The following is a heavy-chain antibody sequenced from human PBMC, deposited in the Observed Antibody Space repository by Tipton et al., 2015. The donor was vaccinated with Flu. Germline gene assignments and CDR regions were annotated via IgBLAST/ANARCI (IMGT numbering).Heavy chain of an antibody. D-gene: IGHD3-3*01. V-gene: IGHV1-8*01. CDR3: ARVGVDDFWSGYLFDS. CDR2: MNPNSGNT. CDR1: GYTFSRYG. J-gene: IGHJ4*02. Sequence: QLVQSGAEVKKPGASVKVSCKASGYTFSRYGISWVRQAPGQGLEWMGWMNPNSGNTGYAQKFQGRVTMTSNTSISTAYMELSSLRSEDTAVYYCARVGVDDFWSGYLFDSWGQGTLVTVSS.